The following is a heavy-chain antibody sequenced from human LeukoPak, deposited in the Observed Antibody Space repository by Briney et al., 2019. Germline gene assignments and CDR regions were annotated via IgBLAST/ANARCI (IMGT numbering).Heavy chain of an antibody. Sequence: GGSLRLSCAASGFTFSSYAMSWVRQAPGKGLEWVSAISGSGGSTYYADSVKGRFTISRDNSKNTLYLQMNSLRAEDTAVYYRARDPARTYYYDSSGYYFDYWGQGALVAVSS. CDR3: ARDPARTYYYDSSGYYFDY. J-gene: IGHJ4*02. D-gene: IGHD3-22*01. CDR2: ISGSGGST. V-gene: IGHV3-23*01. CDR1: GFTFSSYA.